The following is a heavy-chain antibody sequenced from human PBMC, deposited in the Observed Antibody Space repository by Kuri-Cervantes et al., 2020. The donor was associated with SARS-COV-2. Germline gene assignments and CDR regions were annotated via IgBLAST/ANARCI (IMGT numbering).Heavy chain of an antibody. D-gene: IGHD3-16*01. CDR1: GGSISSSSYY. J-gene: IGHJ4*02. V-gene: IGHV4-39*07. CDR3: ARGLMTEFDY. CDR2: IYYSGST. Sequence: SETLSLTCTVSGGSISSSSYYWGWIRQPPGKGLEWIGSIYYSGSTYYNPSLKSRITISVDTSKNQFSLKLSSVTAADTAVYYCARGLMTEFDYWGQGTLVTVSS.